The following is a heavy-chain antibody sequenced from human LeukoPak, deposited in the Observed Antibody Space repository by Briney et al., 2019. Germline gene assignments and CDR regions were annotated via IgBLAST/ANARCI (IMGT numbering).Heavy chain of an antibody. CDR3: TTNVLRWELFDY. V-gene: IGHV3-15*01. CDR1: GFTFRNAW. Sequence: GGSLRLSCTASGFTFRNAWMSWVRQAPGKGLEWVGRIRSETDDGTTDYAAPVKGRVTISRDDSKNTLYLQMNNLNTEDTAAYYCTTNVLRWELFDYWGQGTLVTVSS. J-gene: IGHJ4*02. D-gene: IGHD1-26*01. CDR2: IRSETDDGTT.